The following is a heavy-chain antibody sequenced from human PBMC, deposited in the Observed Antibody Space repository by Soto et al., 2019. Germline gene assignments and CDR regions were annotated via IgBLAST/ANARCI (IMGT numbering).Heavy chain of an antibody. D-gene: IGHD6-19*01. J-gene: IGHJ5*02. V-gene: IGHV4-61*08. Sequence: SETLSLTCTVSGAALSSGGYFYTSVGQPPGKGLEWLGYIYYSGGTNYTPSLKSRVTISLDKSKSQFSLRLISVTAADTAVYYCTREQSDDNYFDPWGQGTLVTVSS. CDR2: IYYSGGT. CDR1: GAALSSGGYF. CDR3: TREQSDDNYFDP.